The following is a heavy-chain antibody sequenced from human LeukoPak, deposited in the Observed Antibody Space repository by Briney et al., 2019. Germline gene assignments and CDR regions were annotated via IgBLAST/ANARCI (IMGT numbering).Heavy chain of an antibody. Sequence: SETLSLTCAVSGGSISSSNWWSWVRQPPGKGLEWIGEIYHSGSTNYNPSLKSRVTISVDKSKNQFSLKLSSVTAADTAVYYCARGVVNYYDSSALEGYFDYWGQGTLVTVSS. V-gene: IGHV4-4*02. CDR3: ARGVVNYYDSSALEGYFDY. D-gene: IGHD3-22*01. CDR1: GGSISSSNW. J-gene: IGHJ4*02. CDR2: IYHSGST.